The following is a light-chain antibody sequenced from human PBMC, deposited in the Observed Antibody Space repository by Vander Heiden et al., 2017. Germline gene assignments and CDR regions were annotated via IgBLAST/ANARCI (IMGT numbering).Light chain of an antibody. CDR3: QTGSTGSNVV. CDR2: LDDDDSN. V-gene: IGLV4-69*01. Sequence: QLVPTQSPSASASLGASVTLTCTLSSGHSGSSIAWHQHKPEKCPRYLMKLDDDDSNSKGDGIPARFSASSSGAATLLTISRRQEEEEADYYGQTGSTGSNVVLGGGTKRTVL. J-gene: IGLJ2*01. CDR1: SGHSGSS.